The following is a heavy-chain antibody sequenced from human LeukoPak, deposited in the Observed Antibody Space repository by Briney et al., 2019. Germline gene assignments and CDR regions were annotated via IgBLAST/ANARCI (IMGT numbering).Heavy chain of an antibody. Sequence: PGGSLRLSCIVSGFSFGDYAMTWVRQAPGKGLEWLGFIRSKSLGATTEYAASVKGRFIVSRDDSQSIAYLQMSSLRTEDTAVYYCSRSITGSGWKYYFDFWGQGTLVTVSS. J-gene: IGHJ4*02. CDR2: IRSKSLGATT. V-gene: IGHV3-49*04. CDR3: SRSITGSGWKYYFDF. CDR1: GFSFGDYA. D-gene: IGHD6-19*01.